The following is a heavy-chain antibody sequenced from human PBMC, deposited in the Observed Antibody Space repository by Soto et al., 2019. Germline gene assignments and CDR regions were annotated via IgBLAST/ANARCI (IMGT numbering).Heavy chain of an antibody. CDR1: GFSLSTSGVG. CDR3: AHRSPQPVTTDWFDP. J-gene: IGHJ5*02. D-gene: IGHD4-4*01. V-gene: IGHV2-5*02. CDR2: IYWDDDK. Sequence: QITLKESGPTLVKPTQTLTLTCTFSGFSLSTSGVGVGWIRQPPGKALEWLALIYWDDDKRYNPSLKSRLTITKDTSKNQEVLTMTNMDPVDTATYYCAHRSPQPVTTDWFDPWGQGTLVTVSS.